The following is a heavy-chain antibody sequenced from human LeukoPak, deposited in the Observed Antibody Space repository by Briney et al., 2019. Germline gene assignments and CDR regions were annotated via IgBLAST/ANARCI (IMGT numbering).Heavy chain of an antibody. CDR3: ARDPAHYGDYGYNWFDP. D-gene: IGHD4-17*01. J-gene: IGHJ5*02. CDR2: IIPIFGTA. V-gene: IGHV1-69*01. CDR1: GGTFSSYA. Sequence: SVKVSCKASGGTFSSYAISWVRQAPGQGLEWMGGIIPIFGTANYAQKSQGRVTITADESTSTAYMELSSLRSEDTAVYYCARDPAHYGDYGYNWFDPWGQGTLVTVSS.